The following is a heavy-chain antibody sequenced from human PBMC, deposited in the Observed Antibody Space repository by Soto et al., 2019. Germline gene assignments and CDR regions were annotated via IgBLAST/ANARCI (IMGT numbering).Heavy chain of an antibody. J-gene: IGHJ6*02. CDR3: ARDLWGYCGTDCYPLDV. D-gene: IGHD2-21*02. Sequence: PSETLSLTCTVSGGSISSYYWSWIRQPPGKGLEWMGCIYYSGSTNYNPSLKSRVTISVDTSKNQFSLKLSSVTAADTAVYYCARDLWGYCGTDCYPLDVWGQGTTVTVS. V-gene: IGHV4-59*12. CDR2: IYYSGST. CDR1: GGSISSYY.